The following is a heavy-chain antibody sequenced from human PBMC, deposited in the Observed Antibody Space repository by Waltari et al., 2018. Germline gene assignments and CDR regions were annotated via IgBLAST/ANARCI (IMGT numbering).Heavy chain of an antibody. Sequence: QVQLQESGPGLVKPSEALSLTCAVSAYSISSTYCWGWLRQPPGKGLEWIGSICHRGSTYYSPSLKSRVSITVDTSKNQFSLKLSSVTAADTAVYYCARESSATDYYMDVWGKGTTVTVSS. CDR2: ICHRGST. CDR1: AYSISSTYC. V-gene: IGHV4-38-2*02. J-gene: IGHJ6*03. CDR3: ARESSATDYYMDV. D-gene: IGHD5-12*01.